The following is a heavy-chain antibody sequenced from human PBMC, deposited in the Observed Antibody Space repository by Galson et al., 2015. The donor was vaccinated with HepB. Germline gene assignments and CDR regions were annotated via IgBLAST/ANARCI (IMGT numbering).Heavy chain of an antibody. D-gene: IGHD3-10*01. J-gene: IGHJ6*02. Sequence: TLSLTCSVSGGSISHYYWSWIRQPPGKGLEWIGYIYYTGSTNYNPSLKSRVTISVDTSKNQFSLKLSSVTAADTAVYYCASYGFGELLSGDYYFYGMDVWGQGTTVTVSS. CDR3: ASYGFGELLSGDYYFYGMDV. CDR2: IYYTGST. V-gene: IGHV4-59*01. CDR1: GGSISHYY.